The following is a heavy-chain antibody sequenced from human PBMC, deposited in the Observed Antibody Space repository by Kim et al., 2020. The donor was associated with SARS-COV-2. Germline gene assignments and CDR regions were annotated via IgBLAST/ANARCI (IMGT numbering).Heavy chain of an antibody. J-gene: IGHJ4*02. Sequence: GSNKSYAASVKGRFTSSRDNSKNTLYLQMNSLRAEDTAVYYCARDSNSLGYWGQGTLVTVSS. CDR2: GSNK. V-gene: IGHV3-33*01. CDR3: ARDSNSLGY.